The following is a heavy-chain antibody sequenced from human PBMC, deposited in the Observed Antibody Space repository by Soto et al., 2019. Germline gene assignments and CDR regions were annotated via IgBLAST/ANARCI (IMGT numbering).Heavy chain of an antibody. V-gene: IGHV1-69*02. D-gene: IGHD6-13*01. CDR1: GGTFNVYT. CDR2: IIPMRAIT. Sequence: QVQLVQSGAEVKKPGSSVKVSCKASGGTFNVYTIIWVPQAPGQGLEWMGRIIPMRAITNYAQRFQGRVTLTADTSTTPAYMELSSLTSEDTAVYYCALGSWSGETFDIWGQGTLVTVSS. J-gene: IGHJ3*02. CDR3: ALGSWSGETFDI.